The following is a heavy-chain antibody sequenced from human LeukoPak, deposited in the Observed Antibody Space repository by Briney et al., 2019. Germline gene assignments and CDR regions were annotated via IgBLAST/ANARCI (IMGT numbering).Heavy chain of an antibody. CDR1: GFTFSSYG. CDR2: ISYDGSNK. V-gene: IGHV3-30*18. J-gene: IGHJ3*02. Sequence: PGRSLRLSCAASGFTFSSYGMPWVRQAPGKGLEWVAVISYDGSNKYYADSVKGRFTISRDNSKNTLYLQMNSLRAEDTAVYYCAKDSVTMIGYAFDIWGQGTMVTVSS. D-gene: IGHD3-22*01. CDR3: AKDSVTMIGYAFDI.